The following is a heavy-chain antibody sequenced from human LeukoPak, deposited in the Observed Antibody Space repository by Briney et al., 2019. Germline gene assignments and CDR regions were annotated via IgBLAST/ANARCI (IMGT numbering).Heavy chain of an antibody. Sequence: GGSLRLSCAASGFTFSSYAMSWVRQAPGKGLEWVSAISGSGGSTYYADSVKGRFTISRDNSKNTLYLQMNSLRAEDTAVYYCAKCRYYYASGSRPGYYFDYWGQGTLVTVSS. CDR1: GFTFSSYA. D-gene: IGHD3-10*01. CDR2: ISGSGGST. CDR3: AKCRYYYASGSRPGYYFDY. J-gene: IGHJ4*02. V-gene: IGHV3-23*01.